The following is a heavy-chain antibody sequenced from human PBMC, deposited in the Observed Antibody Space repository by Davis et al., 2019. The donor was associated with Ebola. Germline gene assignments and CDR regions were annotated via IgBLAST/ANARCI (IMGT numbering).Heavy chain of an antibody. D-gene: IGHD3-3*01. V-gene: IGHV4-30-4*01. J-gene: IGHJ6*02. CDR2: IYYSGST. Sequence: MPSETLSLTCTVSGGSISSGDYYWSWIRQPPGKGLEWIGYIYYSGSTYYNPSLKSRVTISVDTSKNQFSLKLSSVTAADTAVYYCARVYLTDDFWSGYQNYGMDVWGQGTTVTVSS. CDR1: GGSISSGDYY. CDR3: ARVYLTDDFWSGYQNYGMDV.